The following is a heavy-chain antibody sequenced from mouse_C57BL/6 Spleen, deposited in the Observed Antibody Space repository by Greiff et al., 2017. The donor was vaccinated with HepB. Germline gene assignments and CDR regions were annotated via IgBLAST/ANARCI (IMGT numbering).Heavy chain of an antibody. D-gene: IGHD2-4*01. CDR2: IYPGNSDT. J-gene: IGHJ4*01. CDR1: GYTFTSYW. V-gene: IGHV1-5*01. CDR3: TENYDYGSAMDY. Sequence: EVQLQQSGTVLARPGASVKMSCKTSGYTFTSYWMHWVKQRPGQGLEWIGAIYPGNSDTSYNQKFKGKAKLTAVTSASTAYMELSSLTNEDSAVYYCTENYDYGSAMDYWGQGTSVTVSS.